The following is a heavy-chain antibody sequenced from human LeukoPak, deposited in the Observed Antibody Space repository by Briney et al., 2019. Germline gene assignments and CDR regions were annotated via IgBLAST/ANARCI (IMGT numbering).Heavy chain of an antibody. CDR2: ISGNGVGT. Sequence: GGSLRLSCAASGFTFSSFAMRWVRQAPGKGLEWVSSISGNGVGTYYADSVKGRFTISRDNSMNSLSLQMNSLRVEDTAVYYCAKRGSTTYHFDSWGQGTLVTVSS. CDR1: GFTFSSFA. CDR3: AKRGSTTYHFDS. D-gene: IGHD2-2*01. V-gene: IGHV3-23*01. J-gene: IGHJ4*02.